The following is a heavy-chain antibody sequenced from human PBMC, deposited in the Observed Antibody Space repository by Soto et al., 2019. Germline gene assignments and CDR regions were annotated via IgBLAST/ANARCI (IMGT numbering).Heavy chain of an antibody. V-gene: IGHV4-4*07. D-gene: IGHD1-1*01. CDR2: IYATGTT. J-gene: IGHJ5*02. CDR1: GASISGFY. CDR3: VRDGTKTLRDWFDP. Sequence: PSETLSLTCTVSGASISGFYWSWIRKSAGKGLEWIGRIYATGTTDYNPSLKSRVMVSVDTSKKQFSLKLRSVTAADTAVYYCVRDGTKTLRDWFDPWGQGXSVTVYS.